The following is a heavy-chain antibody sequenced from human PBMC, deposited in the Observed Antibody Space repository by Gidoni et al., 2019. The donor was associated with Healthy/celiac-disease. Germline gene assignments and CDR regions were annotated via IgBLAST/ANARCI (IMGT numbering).Heavy chain of an antibody. V-gene: IGHV1-8*01. D-gene: IGHD6-13*01. Sequence: QVQLVQSGAEVKQAGASVKGSCTTSGETYTSYDIHWVLQATGQGLAWMGWMNPNSCNTGYAQKFQCRLTMPRNISISTAYMELSSLRSEDTAVYYCASPPRYRSDAFDIWGQGTMVTVSS. CDR1: GETYTSYD. CDR2: MNPNSCNT. CDR3: ASPPRYRSDAFDI. J-gene: IGHJ3*02.